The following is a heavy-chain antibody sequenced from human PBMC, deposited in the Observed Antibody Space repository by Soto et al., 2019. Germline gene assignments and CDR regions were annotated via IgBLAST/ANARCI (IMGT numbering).Heavy chain of an antibody. CDR3: ARVGHYYASTVRPYNWFDP. Sequence: LSETLSLTCTVSGGSISSSSYYWGWIRQPPGKWLEWIGSIYYSGSTYYNPSLKSRVTISVDTSKNQFSLKLSSVTAADTAVYYCARVGHYYASTVRPYNWFDPWGQGTLVTVSS. J-gene: IGHJ5*02. D-gene: IGHD3-22*01. CDR1: GGSISSSSYY. CDR2: IYYSGST. V-gene: IGHV4-39*01.